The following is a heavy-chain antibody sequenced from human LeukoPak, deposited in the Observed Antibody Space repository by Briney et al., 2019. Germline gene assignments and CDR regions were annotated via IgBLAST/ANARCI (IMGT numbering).Heavy chain of an antibody. CDR2: IYPGDSDT. J-gene: IGHJ5*02. D-gene: IGHD3-10*01. V-gene: IGHV5-51*01. CDR1: GYSFTSYW. Sequence: GESLKISCKGSGYSFTSYWIGWVRQMPGKGLEWMGIIYPGDSDTRYSPSFQGQVTISADKSISTAYLQWSSLKASDTAMYYCAGQEVRGVPYNWFDPWGQGTLVTVSS. CDR3: AGQEVRGVPYNWFDP.